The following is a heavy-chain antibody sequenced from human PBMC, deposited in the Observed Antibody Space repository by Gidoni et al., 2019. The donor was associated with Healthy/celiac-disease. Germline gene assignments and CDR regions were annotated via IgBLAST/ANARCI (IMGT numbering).Heavy chain of an antibody. CDR1: GFTFSNAW. J-gene: IGHJ4*02. Sequence: EVQLVESGGGLVKPGGSLRLSCAASGFTFSNAWMSWVRQAPGKGLEWVGRIKSKTDGGTTDYAAPVKGRFTISRDDSKNTLYLQMNSLKTEDTAVYYCTTQMNYGSGSYYNLGDYWGQGTLVTVSS. CDR2: IKSKTDGGTT. CDR3: TTQMNYGSGSYYNLGDY. D-gene: IGHD3-10*01. V-gene: IGHV3-15*01.